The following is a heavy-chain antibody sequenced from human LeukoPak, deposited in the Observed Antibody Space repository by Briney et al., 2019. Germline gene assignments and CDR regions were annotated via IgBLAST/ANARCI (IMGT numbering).Heavy chain of an antibody. J-gene: IGHJ3*02. CDR3: ARAWRSYAAFDI. Sequence: GASVKVSCKASGYTFTSYDINWVRQATGQGLEWMGWMNPNSGNTGYAQKFQGRVTMTRNTSISTAYMELSSLRSEDTAVYYCARAWRSYAAFDIWGQGTMVTVSS. D-gene: IGHD3-16*01. CDR1: GYTFTSYD. CDR2: MNPNSGNT. V-gene: IGHV1-8*01.